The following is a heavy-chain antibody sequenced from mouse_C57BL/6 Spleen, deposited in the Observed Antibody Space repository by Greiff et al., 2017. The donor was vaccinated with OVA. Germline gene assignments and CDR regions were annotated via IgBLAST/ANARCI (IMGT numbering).Heavy chain of an antibody. V-gene: IGHV1-52*01. J-gene: IGHJ2*01. CDR3: ARKGYDGYLDY. D-gene: IGHD2-3*01. Sequence: QVQLQQSGAELVRPGSSVKLSCKASGYTFTSYWMHWVKQRPIQGLEWIGNIDPSDSETHYNQKFKDKATLTVDKSSSTAYMQLSSLTSEDSAVYYCARKGYDGYLDYWGQGTTLTVSS. CDR2: IDPSDSET. CDR1: GYTFTSYW.